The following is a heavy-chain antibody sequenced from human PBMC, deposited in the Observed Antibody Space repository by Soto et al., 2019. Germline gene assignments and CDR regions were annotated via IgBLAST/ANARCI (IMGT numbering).Heavy chain of an antibody. Sequence: EILSVTCADYGGSFRGLYLGGIRHTPEKEMEWTGEINHSGSTKYNPSLKNRVTISVDTPKKQFSLKLSSVTTADTDAKHCERDGGGVMYMDVRRNRTTDTVSS. J-gene: IGHJ6*03. V-gene: IGHV4-34*01. CDR2: INHSGST. CDR1: GGSFRGLY. D-gene: IGHD3-16*01. CDR3: ERDGGGVMYMDV.